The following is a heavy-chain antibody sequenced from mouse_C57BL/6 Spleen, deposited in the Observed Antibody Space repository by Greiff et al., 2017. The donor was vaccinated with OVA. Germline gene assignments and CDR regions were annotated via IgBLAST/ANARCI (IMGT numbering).Heavy chain of an antibody. CDR2: IDPSDSST. CDR1: GYTFTSYW. CDR3: ARGGVYYAMDY. Sequence: VQLQQPGAELVMPGASVKLSCKASGYTFTSYWMHWVKQRPGQGLEWIGEIDPSDSSTNYNQKFKGKSTLTVDKSSSTAYMQLSSLTSEDSAVYYCARGGVYYAMDYWGQGTSVTVSS. J-gene: IGHJ4*01. V-gene: IGHV1-69*01.